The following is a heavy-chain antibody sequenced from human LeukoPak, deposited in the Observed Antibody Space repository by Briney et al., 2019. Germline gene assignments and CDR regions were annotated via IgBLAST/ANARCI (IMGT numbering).Heavy chain of an antibody. CDR1: GGTFSSYA. D-gene: IGHD4-17*01. Sequence: SVKVSCKASGGTFSSYAISWVRQAPGQGLEWMGRIIPIFGTANYAQKFQGRVTVTTDESTSTAYMELSSLRSEDTAVYYCASFPAATGAGNWFDPWGQGTLVTVSS. V-gene: IGHV1-69*05. J-gene: IGHJ5*02. CDR2: IIPIFGTA. CDR3: ASFPAATGAGNWFDP.